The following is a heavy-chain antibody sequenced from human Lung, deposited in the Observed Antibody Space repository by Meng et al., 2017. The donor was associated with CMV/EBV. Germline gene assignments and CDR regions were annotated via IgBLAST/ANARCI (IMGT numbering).Heavy chain of an antibody. J-gene: IGHJ4*02. Sequence: QAQCVESGGGVKKPGASVKVSCKASGYTFTNYGITWVRQAPGQGLEWMGWISAYNGNTNYAQTLQGRLTMTTDTSTSTAYMELRSLRSDDTAVYYCARVEVGITSGDYWGQGTLVTVSS. D-gene: IGHD1-26*01. CDR1: GYTFTNYG. V-gene: IGHV1-18*01. CDR3: ARVEVGITSGDY. CDR2: ISAYNGNT.